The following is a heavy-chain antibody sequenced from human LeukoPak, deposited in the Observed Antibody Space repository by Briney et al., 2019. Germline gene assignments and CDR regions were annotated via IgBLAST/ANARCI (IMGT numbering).Heavy chain of an antibody. D-gene: IGHD6-6*01. CDR2: ISSSASTI. J-gene: IGHJ3*02. CDR1: GFTFSSYE. CDR3: SRYSSSYAFHI. Sequence: GGSLSLSCAASGFTFSSYEMNWVRHAPGEGLEWVSYISSSASTINYTDSAKGRFTISRDNAKNSLYLQMNSLRAEDTAVYYCSRYSSSYAFHIWGQGTMVTVS. V-gene: IGHV3-48*03.